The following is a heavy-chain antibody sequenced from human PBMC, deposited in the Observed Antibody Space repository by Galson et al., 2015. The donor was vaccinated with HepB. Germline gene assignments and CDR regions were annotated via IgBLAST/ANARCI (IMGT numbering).Heavy chain of an antibody. CDR2: ISAYNGNT. D-gene: IGHD3-10*01. CDR3: ARDPLPMVRGVIAY. Sequence: SVKVSCKASGYTFTSYGISWVRQAPGQGLEWMGWISAYNGNTNYAQKLQGRVTMTTDTSTSTAYMELRSLRSDDTAVYYCARDPLPMVRGVIAYWGQGTLVTVSS. J-gene: IGHJ4*02. CDR1: GYTFTSYG. V-gene: IGHV1-18*04.